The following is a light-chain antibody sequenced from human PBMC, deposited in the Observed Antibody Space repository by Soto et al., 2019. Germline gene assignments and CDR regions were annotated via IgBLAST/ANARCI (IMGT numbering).Light chain of an antibody. CDR3: LQHNNWPRT. CDR2: GAS. V-gene: IGKV3-15*01. Sequence: EIVMTQSPVTLSVSPGERATLPCRASQSISSNLAWYQHKPGQAPRLLIFGASTRATDVPARFSGSGSGTEFTLTISSLQSEDFAVYYCLQHNNWPRTFGQGTKVEVK. CDR1: QSISSN. J-gene: IGKJ1*01.